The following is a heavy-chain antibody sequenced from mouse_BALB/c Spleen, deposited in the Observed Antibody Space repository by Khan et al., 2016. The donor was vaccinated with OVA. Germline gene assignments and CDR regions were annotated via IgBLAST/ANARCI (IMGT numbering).Heavy chain of an antibody. CDR1: GYTFTNYG. D-gene: IGHD1-1*01. CDR2: INTSTGEP. J-gene: IGHJ3*01. Sequence: QIQLVQSGPELKKPGETVNISCKASGYTFTNYGMNWVKQAPGKGLKWMGWINTSTGEPTYDGDFKGRFAFSLETSASTAYLQINNLKNEDMATYFCARGLDYYGSWFAYWGQGTLVTVSA. CDR3: ARGLDYYGSWFAY. V-gene: IGHV9-1*02.